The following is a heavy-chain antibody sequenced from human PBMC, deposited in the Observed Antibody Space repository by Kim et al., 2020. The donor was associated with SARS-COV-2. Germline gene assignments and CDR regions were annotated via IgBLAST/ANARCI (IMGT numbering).Heavy chain of an antibody. D-gene: IGHD2-2*02. V-gene: IGHV3-30-3*01. CDR2: ISYDGSNK. CDR1: GFTFSSYA. CDR3: AREEYCSSTSCYKRGPFDI. Sequence: GGSLRLSCAASGFTFSSYAMHWVRQAPGKGLEWVAVISYDGSNKYYADSVKGRFTISRDNSKNTLYLQMNSLRAEDTAVYYCAREEYCSSTSCYKRGPFDIWGQGTMVTVSS. J-gene: IGHJ3*02.